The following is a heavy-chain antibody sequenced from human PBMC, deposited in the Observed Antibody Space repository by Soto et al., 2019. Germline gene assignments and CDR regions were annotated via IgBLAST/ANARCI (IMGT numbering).Heavy chain of an antibody. CDR2: IYSGGST. V-gene: IGHV3-53*01. CDR1: GFTVSSNY. J-gene: IGHJ4*02. CDR3: ARGYSSSSNNDY. D-gene: IGHD6-6*01. Sequence: GGALRLSFAASGFTVSSNYMSWVRQAPGKGLEWVSVIYSGGSTYYADSVKGRFTISRDNSKNTLYLQMNSLRAEDTAVYYCARGYSSSSNNDYWGQGTLVTVSS.